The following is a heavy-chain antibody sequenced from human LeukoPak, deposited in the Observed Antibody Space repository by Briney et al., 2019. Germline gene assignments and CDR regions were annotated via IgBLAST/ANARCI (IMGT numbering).Heavy chain of an antibody. CDR2: ISGSGGST. D-gene: IGHD6-13*01. Sequence: GGSLRLSCAASGFTFRAYSMNWVRQAPGKGLEWVSAISGSGGSTYYADSVKGRFTISRDNSKNTLYLQMNSLRAEDTAVYYCAKDFNKVGGLIAAAGTFGECFDYWGQGTLVTVSS. CDR3: AKDFNKVGGLIAAAGTFGECFDY. J-gene: IGHJ4*02. CDR1: GFTFRAYS. V-gene: IGHV3-23*01.